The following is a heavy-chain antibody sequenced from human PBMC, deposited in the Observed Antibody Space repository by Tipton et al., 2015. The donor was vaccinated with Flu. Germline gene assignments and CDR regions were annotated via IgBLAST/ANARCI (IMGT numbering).Heavy chain of an antibody. CDR3: ARREGSSGWFGMDV. J-gene: IGHJ6*02. CDR2: IYYSGST. D-gene: IGHD6-19*01. V-gene: IGHV4-59*08. CDR1: GGSISSYY. Sequence: LRLSCTVSGGSISSYYWSWIRQPPGKGLEWIGYIYYSGSTNYNPSLKSRVTISVDTSKNQSSLKLSSVTAADTAVYYCARREGSSGWFGMDVWGQGTTVTVSS.